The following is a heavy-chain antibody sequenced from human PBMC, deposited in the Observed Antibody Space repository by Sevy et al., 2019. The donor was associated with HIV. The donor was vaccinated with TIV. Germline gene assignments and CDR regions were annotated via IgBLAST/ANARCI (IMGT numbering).Heavy chain of an antibody. CDR2: IRSKAYGGTT. CDR3: TRVPITMIVVAPPDY. V-gene: IGHV3-49*03. J-gene: IGHJ4*02. CDR1: RFTFGDYA. Sequence: GGSLRLSCTASRFTFGDYAMSWFRQAPGKGLEWVGFIRSKAYGGTTEYAASVKGRFTISRDDSKSIAYLQMNSLKTEDTAVYYCTRVPITMIVVAPPDYWGQGTLVTVSS. D-gene: IGHD3-22*01.